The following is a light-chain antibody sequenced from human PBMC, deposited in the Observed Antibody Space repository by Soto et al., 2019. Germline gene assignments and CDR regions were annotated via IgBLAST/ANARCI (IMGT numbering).Light chain of an antibody. CDR1: QSVSSS. V-gene: IGKV3-20*01. CDR2: DAS. J-gene: IGKJ1*01. CDR3: QQYGSSPWT. Sequence: EIVLTQSPATLSLSPGARDTLSCRASQSVSSSLAWYQQKPGQAPRLLIYDASIRATGIPDRFSGSGSGTDFTLTISRLEPEDFAVYHCQQYGSSPWTFGQGTKVDIK.